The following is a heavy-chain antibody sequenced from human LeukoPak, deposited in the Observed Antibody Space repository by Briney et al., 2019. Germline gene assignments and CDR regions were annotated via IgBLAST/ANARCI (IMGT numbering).Heavy chain of an antibody. Sequence: GGSLRLSCAASGFTFSSYSMNWVRQAPGKGLGWVSYISSSSSTIYYADSVKGRFTTSRDNAKNSLYLQMNSLRDEDTAVYYCARAGYSSSWYDYYYYGMDVWGQGTTVTVSS. D-gene: IGHD6-13*01. CDR2: ISSSSSTI. CDR3: ARAGYSSSWYDYYYYGMDV. J-gene: IGHJ6*02. V-gene: IGHV3-48*02. CDR1: GFTFSSYS.